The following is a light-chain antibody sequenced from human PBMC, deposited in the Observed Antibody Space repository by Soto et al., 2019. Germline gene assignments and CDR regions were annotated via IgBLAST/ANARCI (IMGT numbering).Light chain of an antibody. CDR2: GNS. J-gene: IGLJ1*01. CDR1: SSHIGAGYD. CDR3: QSYDSSLSGHV. Sequence: QSVLTQPPSVSGAPGQRVTISCTGSSSHIGAGYDVHWYQQLPGTAPKLLIYGNSNRPSGVPDRFSGSESGTSASLAITGLQAEDEADYYCQSYDSSLSGHVFGTGTKVTVL. V-gene: IGLV1-40*01.